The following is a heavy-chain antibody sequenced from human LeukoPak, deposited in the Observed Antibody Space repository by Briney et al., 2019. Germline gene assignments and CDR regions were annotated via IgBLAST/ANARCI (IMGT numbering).Heavy chain of an antibody. D-gene: IGHD3-22*01. Sequence: PGGSLRLSCAASGFTFSANYMSWVRQAPGKGLEWVSVIYDSGRTYYADSVKGRFTISRDNSKNTLYLQMNSLRAEDTAVYYCAGGPYDTSGYFVSWGQGTLVTVSS. CDR2: IYDSGRT. J-gene: IGHJ4*02. V-gene: IGHV3-53*01. CDR3: AGGPYDTSGYFVS. CDR1: GFTFSANY.